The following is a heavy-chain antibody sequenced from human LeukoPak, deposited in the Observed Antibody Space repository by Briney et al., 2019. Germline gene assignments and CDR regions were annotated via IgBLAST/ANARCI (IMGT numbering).Heavy chain of an antibody. D-gene: IGHD3-10*02. J-gene: IGHJ6*04. CDR1: GFTFSDYY. CDR3: AELGITMIGGV. CDR2: ITSSGSSI. V-gene: IGHV3-11*04. Sequence: GGSLRLSCAASGFTFSDYYMSWIRQAPGKGLEWVSYITSSGSSIYYADSVKGRFTISRDNAKKSLYLQMNSLRAEDTAVYYCAELGITMIGGVWGKGTTVTISS.